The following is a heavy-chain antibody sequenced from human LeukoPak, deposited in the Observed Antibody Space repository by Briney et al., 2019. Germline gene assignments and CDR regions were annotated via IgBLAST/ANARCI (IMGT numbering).Heavy chain of an antibody. Sequence: ASVKVPCKASGYTFTGYYMHWVRQAPGQGLEWMGWINPNSGGTNYAQKFQGRVTMTRDTSISTAYMELSRLRSDDTAVYYCAREITDYYYYYMDVWGKGTTVTVSS. CDR1: GYTFTGYY. V-gene: IGHV1-2*02. D-gene: IGHD5-24*01. CDR2: INPNSGGT. J-gene: IGHJ6*03. CDR3: AREITDYYYYYMDV.